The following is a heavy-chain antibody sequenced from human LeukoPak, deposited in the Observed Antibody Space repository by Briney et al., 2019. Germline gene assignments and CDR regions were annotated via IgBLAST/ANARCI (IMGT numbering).Heavy chain of an antibody. CDR2: INSDGSSR. CDR1: GFPFSNYW. D-gene: IGHD6-13*01. J-gene: IGHJ4*02. Sequence: QPGGSLRLSCTASGFPFSNYWMHWVRQAPGKGLVWVSRINSDGSSRNYADSVKGRFTISRDNAKNTLYLQMNSLRAEDTAVYYCASASSHRIAAGGDYWGQGTLVTVSS. V-gene: IGHV3-74*01. CDR3: ASASSHRIAAGGDY.